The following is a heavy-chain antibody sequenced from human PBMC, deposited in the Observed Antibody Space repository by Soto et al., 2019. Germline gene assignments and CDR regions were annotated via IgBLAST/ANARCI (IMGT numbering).Heavy chain of an antibody. J-gene: IGHJ6*02. CDR1: GGSISSGGYY. CDR2: IYYSGIT. Sequence: SETLSLTCTVSGGSISSGGYYWSWIRQHPGKGLEWIGYIYYSGITNYNPSLKNRVNISVDTSKNQFSLKLSSVTAADTAVYYCARYKSNYYYGMDVWGQGTTVTVSS. V-gene: IGHV4-61*08. D-gene: IGHD1-20*01. CDR3: ARYKSNYYYGMDV.